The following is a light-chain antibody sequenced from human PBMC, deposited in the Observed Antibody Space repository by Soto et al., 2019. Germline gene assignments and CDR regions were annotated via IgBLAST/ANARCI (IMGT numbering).Light chain of an antibody. Sequence: EIVMTKSPATLYVSPGERATLSCRASQSVSSNLAWYQQKPGQAPRLLIYAASTRATGIPARFSGSGSGTELTFTISSLQSEDFAVYYCQHYQNWPSWTFGQGTKVEIK. CDR2: AAS. CDR3: QHYQNWPSWT. J-gene: IGKJ1*01. V-gene: IGKV3-15*01. CDR1: QSVSSN.